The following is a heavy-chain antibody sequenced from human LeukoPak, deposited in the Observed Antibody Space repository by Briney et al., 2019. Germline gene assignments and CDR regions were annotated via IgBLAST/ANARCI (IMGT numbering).Heavy chain of an antibody. CDR2: IYYSGST. Sequence: SETLSLTCTVSGGFISSYYWNWIRQPPGKGMEWIGYIYYSGSTNYNPSLKRRVTISVDTSKNQFSLKLSSVTAADTAVYYCARLTGYSSSWYGLYYFDYWGQGTLVTVSS. J-gene: IGHJ4*02. V-gene: IGHV4-59*08. CDR1: GGFISSYY. D-gene: IGHD6-13*01. CDR3: ARLTGYSSSWYGLYYFDY.